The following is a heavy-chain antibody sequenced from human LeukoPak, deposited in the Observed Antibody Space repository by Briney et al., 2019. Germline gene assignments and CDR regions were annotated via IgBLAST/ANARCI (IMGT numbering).Heavy chain of an antibody. CDR2: IYYSGST. CDR3: ARELIVPDGGGYYYYYMDV. J-gene: IGHJ6*03. D-gene: IGHD2-2*01. V-gene: IGHV4-31*03. Sequence: SQTLSLTCSVSGGSINSGGYYWSWIRHHPGKGLEWIGYIYYSGSTYYNPSLKSRVTISVDTSENQFSLKLSSVTAADTAGYYCARELIVPDGGGYYYYYMDVWGKGTTVTVSS. CDR1: GGSINSGGYY.